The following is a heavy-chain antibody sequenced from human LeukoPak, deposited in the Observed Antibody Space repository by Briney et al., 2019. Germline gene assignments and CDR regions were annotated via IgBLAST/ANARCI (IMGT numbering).Heavy chain of an antibody. V-gene: IGHV4-30-2*01. Sequence: SETLSLTCTVSGGSISSGGYYWSWIRQPPGKGLEWIGYIYHSGSTYYNPSLKSRVTISVDRSKNQFSLKLSSVTAADTAVYYCARVDSSSWYSLDYWGQGTLVTVSS. CDR1: GGSISSGGYY. D-gene: IGHD6-13*01. J-gene: IGHJ4*02. CDR3: ARVDSSSWYSLDY. CDR2: IYHSGST.